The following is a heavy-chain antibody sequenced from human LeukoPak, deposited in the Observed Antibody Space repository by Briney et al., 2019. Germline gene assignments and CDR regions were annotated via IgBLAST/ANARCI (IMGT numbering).Heavy chain of an antibody. V-gene: IGHV3-11*06. CDR3: AGARGSIPSSSFDY. CDR2: ISSGSSYT. Sequence: GGSLRLSCAASGFTFSDYYMTWIRQAPGKGLEWVSYISSGSSYTDYADSVKGRFTISRDNAKNSLDLQMNILRAEDTALYYCAGARGSIPSSSFDYWGQGALVTVSS. D-gene: IGHD6-6*01. CDR1: GFTFSDYY. J-gene: IGHJ4*02.